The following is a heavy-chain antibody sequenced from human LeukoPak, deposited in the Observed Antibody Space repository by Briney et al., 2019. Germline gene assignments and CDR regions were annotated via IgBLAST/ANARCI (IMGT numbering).Heavy chain of an antibody. Sequence: GGSLRLSCAASGFTFSTYSMKWVRQAPGKGLEWVSSISSGSSYMYHADSVKGRFTISRDNAKNSLYLQMNSLRAEDTAVYYCARERVNCGGDCYDYWGQGTLVTVSS. J-gene: IGHJ4*02. V-gene: IGHV3-21*01. D-gene: IGHD2-21*01. CDR3: ARERVNCGGDCYDY. CDR1: GFTFSTYS. CDR2: ISSGSSYM.